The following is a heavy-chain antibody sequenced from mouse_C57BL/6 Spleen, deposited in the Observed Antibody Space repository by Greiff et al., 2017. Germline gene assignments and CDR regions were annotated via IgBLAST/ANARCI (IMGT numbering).Heavy chain of an antibody. Sequence: QVQLKQSGPELVKPGASVKISCKASGYAFSSSWMNWVKQRPGKGLEWIGRIYPGDGDTNYNGKFKGKATLTAAKSSSTAYMQLSSLTTEDSAVYFCARSGYSHYPYAMDYWGQGTSVTVSS. CDR3: ARSGYSHYPYAMDY. J-gene: IGHJ4*01. CDR1: GYAFSSSW. D-gene: IGHD2-5*01. CDR2: IYPGDGDT. V-gene: IGHV1-82*01.